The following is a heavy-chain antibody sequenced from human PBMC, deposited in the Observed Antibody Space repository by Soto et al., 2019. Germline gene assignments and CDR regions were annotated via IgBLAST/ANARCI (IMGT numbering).Heavy chain of an antibody. CDR3: ARASRIAGGAIQYYFDY. V-gene: IGHV1-8*01. Sequence: QVQLVQSGAEVKKPGASVKVSCKASGYTFTNYDINWVRQATGQGLEWMGWMNPNTGNTGYAQKCQGRVTRTRNTAISTAYMELSSLRSEDTAVYYCARASRIAGGAIQYYFDYWGQGTLVTVSS. J-gene: IGHJ4*02. CDR1: GYTFTNYD. CDR2: MNPNTGNT. D-gene: IGHD6-13*01.